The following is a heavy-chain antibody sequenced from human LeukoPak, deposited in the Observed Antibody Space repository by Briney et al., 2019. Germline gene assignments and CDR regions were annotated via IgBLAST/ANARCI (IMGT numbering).Heavy chain of an antibody. D-gene: IGHD6-13*01. V-gene: IGHV3-9*01. J-gene: IGHJ4*02. CDR3: ARGAIAAAAPDY. Sequence: PGGSLRLSCAASGFTFDDYAMHWVRQAPGKGLEWVSGISWNSGSIGYADSVKGRFTISRDNAKNSLYLQMNSLRAEDTAVYYCARGAIAAAAPDYWGQGTLVTVSS. CDR1: GFTFDDYA. CDR2: ISWNSGSI.